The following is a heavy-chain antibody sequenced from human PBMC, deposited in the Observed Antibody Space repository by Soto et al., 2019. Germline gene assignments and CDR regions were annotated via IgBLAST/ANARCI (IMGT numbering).Heavy chain of an antibody. CDR1: GYTFTSYD. J-gene: IGHJ3*02. CDR2: MNPNSGNT. D-gene: IGHD3-3*01. Sequence: ASVKVSCKASGYTFTSYDINWVRQATGQGLEWMGWMNPNSGNTGYAQKFQGRVTMTRNTSISTAYMELSSLRSEDTAVYYCARGGPVLEWLFLDIWGQGTMVTVSS. V-gene: IGHV1-8*01. CDR3: ARGGPVLEWLFLDI.